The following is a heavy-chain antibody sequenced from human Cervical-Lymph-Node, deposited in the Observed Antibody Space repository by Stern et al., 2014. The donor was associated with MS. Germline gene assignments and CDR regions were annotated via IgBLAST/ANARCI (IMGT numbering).Heavy chain of an antibody. J-gene: IGHJ6*02. CDR3: ARGDTMYVGYLDA. Sequence: QMQLVQSGAEVKKPGASVKVSCKAFGYTFIDYDINWVRQAPGQGLEWMGWVSPLSGGTGSAQKFQGRVIMTKDTSVNTAYMELSSLRSDDTAVYYCARGDTMYVGYLDAWGQGTTVTVSS. D-gene: IGHD3-10*02. CDR2: VSPLSGGT. CDR1: GYTFIDYD. V-gene: IGHV1-8*01.